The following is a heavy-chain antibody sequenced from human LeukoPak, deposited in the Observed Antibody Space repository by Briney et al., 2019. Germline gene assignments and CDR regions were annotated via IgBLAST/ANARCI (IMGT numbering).Heavy chain of an antibody. CDR1: GYTFTSYD. V-gene: IGHV1-2*04. CDR3: ARDLSYYGSGSPDDY. D-gene: IGHD3-10*01. CDR2: INPNSGGT. J-gene: IGHJ4*02. Sequence: ASVKVSCKASGYTFTSYDINWVRQATGQGLEWMGWINPNSGGTNYAQKFQGWVTMTRDTSISTAYMELSRLRSEDTAVYYCARDLSYYGSGSPDDYWGQGTLVTVSS.